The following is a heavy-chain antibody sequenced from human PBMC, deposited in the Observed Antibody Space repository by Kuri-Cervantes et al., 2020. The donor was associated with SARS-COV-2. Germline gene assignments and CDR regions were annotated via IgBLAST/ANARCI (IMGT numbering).Heavy chain of an antibody. J-gene: IGHJ6*03. V-gene: IGHV3-33*01. CDR2: IWYDGVNK. CDR1: GFTFSSYG. Sequence: GGSLRLSCAASGFTFSSYGMHWVRQAPGKGLEWVAVIWYDGVNKYYADSVKGRFTISRDNSKNTLYLQMNSLRAEDTSVYYCARARGIAVAGTRYYYYYYMDVWGKGTMVTVSS. D-gene: IGHD6-19*01. CDR3: ARARGIAVAGTRYYYYYYMDV.